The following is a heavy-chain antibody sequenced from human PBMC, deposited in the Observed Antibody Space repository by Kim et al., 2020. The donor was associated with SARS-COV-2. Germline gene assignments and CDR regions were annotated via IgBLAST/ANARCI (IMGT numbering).Heavy chain of an antibody. V-gene: IGHV5-51*01. J-gene: IGHJ4*02. Sequence: YSPSCKGQVTISADKSISTAYLQWSSLKASDTAMYYCARHPRYGSGSYYKWGQGTLVTVSS. CDR3: ARHPRYGSGSYYK. D-gene: IGHD3-10*01.